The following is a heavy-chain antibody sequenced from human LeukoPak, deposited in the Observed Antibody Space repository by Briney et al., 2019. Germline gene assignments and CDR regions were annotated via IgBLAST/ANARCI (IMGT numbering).Heavy chain of an antibody. D-gene: IGHD3-10*01. Sequence: PGGSLRLSCAAPGFTVSSNYMSWVRQAPGKGLEWVSVIYSGGSTYYADSVKGRFTISRDNSKNTLYLQMNSLRAEDTAVYYCARGTYGSPYYFDYWGQGTLVTVSS. CDR1: GFTVSSNY. V-gene: IGHV3-53*01. CDR3: ARGTYGSPYYFDY. CDR2: IYSGGST. J-gene: IGHJ4*02.